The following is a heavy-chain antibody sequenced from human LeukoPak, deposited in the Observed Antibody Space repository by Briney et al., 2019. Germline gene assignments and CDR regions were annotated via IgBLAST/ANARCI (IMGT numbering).Heavy chain of an antibody. CDR1: EFTFSNYW. J-gene: IGHJ4*02. D-gene: IGHD1-1*01. Sequence: PGGSLRLSCAASEFTFSNYWTSWVRQAPGKGLEWVANINQDGSEKYYVDSVKGRFTISRDNAKNSLFLQMSSLRAEDTATYYCASTTPDYWGQGTLVTVSS. CDR2: INQDGSEK. CDR3: ASTTPDY. V-gene: IGHV3-7*01.